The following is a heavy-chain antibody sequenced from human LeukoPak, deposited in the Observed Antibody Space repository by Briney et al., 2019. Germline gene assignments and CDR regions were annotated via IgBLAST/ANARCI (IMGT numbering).Heavy chain of an antibody. CDR1: GFTFDDYA. D-gene: IGHD3-3*01. V-gene: IGHV3-23*01. CDR3: ATVATSGNSAWPNWFDP. Sequence: PPGGSLRLSCAASGFTFDDYAMHWVRHAPGKGLEWVSGISNSGGSTYYADSVKGRFTVSRDNSKNTMSLQMNSLRADDTAIYYCATVATSGNSAWPNWFDPWGQGALVTVSS. J-gene: IGHJ5*02. CDR2: ISNSGGST.